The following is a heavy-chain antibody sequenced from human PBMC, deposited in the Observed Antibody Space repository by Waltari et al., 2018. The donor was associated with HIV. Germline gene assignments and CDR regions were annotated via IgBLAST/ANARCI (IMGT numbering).Heavy chain of an antibody. CDR3: AKELRSGYSYYYYGMDV. J-gene: IGHJ6*02. CDR1: GLSFSISG. CDR2: IRYDGNTK. D-gene: IGHD2-15*01. Sequence: QGQLVESGGGVVQPGGSLRLSCAASGLSFSISGMHWVRQAPGKGLEWVTFIRYDGNTKYYADSVKGRFTISRDNSKNTLYLQMSSLRAEDTAVYYCAKELRSGYSYYYYGMDVWGQGTTVTVSS. V-gene: IGHV3-30*02.